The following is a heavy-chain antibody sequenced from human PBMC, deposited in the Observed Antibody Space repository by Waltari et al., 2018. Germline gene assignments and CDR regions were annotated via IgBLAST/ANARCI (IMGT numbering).Heavy chain of an antibody. Sequence: EVQLVESGGGLVQPGGYLRLSWAAAGLTFSNHYQDWVRQAPGKVLEWVGRTRNKANSYSTEYAASVKGRFTISRDESKNSVFLEMNSLKTEDTAVYYCASGRTYGQTGDYWGQGTLVTVSS. CDR2: TRNKANSYST. D-gene: IGHD2-8*01. CDR1: GLTFSNHY. CDR3: ASGRTYGQTGDY. J-gene: IGHJ4*02. V-gene: IGHV3-72*01.